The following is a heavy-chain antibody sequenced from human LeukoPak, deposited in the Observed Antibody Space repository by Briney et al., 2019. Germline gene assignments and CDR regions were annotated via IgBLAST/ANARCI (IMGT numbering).Heavy chain of an antibody. V-gene: IGHV3-30*02. Sequence: GGSLRLSCAASGFTFSSYGMHWVRQAPGKGLEWVAFKRYDGSNKYYADSVKGRFTISRDNSKNTLYLQMNSLRAEDTAVYYCARRAGAYSHPYDYWGQGTLVTVSS. CDR1: GFTFSSYG. J-gene: IGHJ4*02. CDR3: ARRAGAYSHPYDY. D-gene: IGHD4/OR15-4a*01. CDR2: KRYDGSNK.